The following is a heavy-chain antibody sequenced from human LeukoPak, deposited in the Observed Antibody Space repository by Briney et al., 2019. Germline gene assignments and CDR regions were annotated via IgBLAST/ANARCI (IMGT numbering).Heavy chain of an antibody. Sequence: GESLKISCKGSGYSFTNYWIGWVRQMPGKGLEWMGIIYPGDSDTRYGPSFQGQVTTSADKSISTAYLQWSSLKASDTAMYYCARHGDYYGSGTFDYWGQGTLVTVSS. D-gene: IGHD3-10*01. V-gene: IGHV5-51*01. J-gene: IGHJ4*02. CDR1: GYSFTNYW. CDR3: ARHGDYYGSGTFDY. CDR2: IYPGDSDT.